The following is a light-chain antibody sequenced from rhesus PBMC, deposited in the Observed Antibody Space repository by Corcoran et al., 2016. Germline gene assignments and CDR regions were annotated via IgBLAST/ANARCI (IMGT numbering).Light chain of an antibody. Sequence: DIQMTQSPSSLSASIGDRVTITCRASQGINNYLAWYQQKPGKAPNLLIYRASKLQTGVPSRFSGGGSGTDFNLTISSLQSEDIATYYCQQHENSPYSFGQGTKVEIK. CDR2: RAS. J-gene: IGKJ2*01. CDR1: QGINNY. CDR3: QQHENSPYS. V-gene: IGKV1-69*01.